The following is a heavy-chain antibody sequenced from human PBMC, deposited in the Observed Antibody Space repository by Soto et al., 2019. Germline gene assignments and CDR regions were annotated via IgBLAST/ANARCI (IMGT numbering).Heavy chain of an antibody. CDR3: ARDTAFCGRAAADMVDY. J-gene: IGHJ4*02. CDR1: GYTFTGYY. V-gene: IGHV1-2*04. Sequence: RASVKVSCKASGYTFTGYYMHWVRQAPGQGLEWMGWIKPNSGGTNYAQKFQGWVTMTRDTSISTAYMELSRLRSDDTAVYYCARDTAFCGRAAADMVDYWGQGTLVTVSS. CDR2: IKPNSGGT. D-gene: IGHD6-13*01.